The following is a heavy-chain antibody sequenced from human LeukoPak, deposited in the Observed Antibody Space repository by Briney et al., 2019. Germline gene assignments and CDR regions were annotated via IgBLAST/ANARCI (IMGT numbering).Heavy chain of an antibody. Sequence: GASVKVSCKASGYTFTGYYMHWVRQAPGQGLEWMGWINPNSGGTNYAQKFQGRVTMTRDTSISTAYMELSRLRSDDTAVYYCARAWETYYYGPNVPYYYGMDVWGQGTTVTVSS. J-gene: IGHJ6*02. CDR3: ARAWETYYYGPNVPYYYGMDV. V-gene: IGHV1-2*02. CDR2: INPNSGGT. CDR1: GYTFTGYY. D-gene: IGHD3-10*01.